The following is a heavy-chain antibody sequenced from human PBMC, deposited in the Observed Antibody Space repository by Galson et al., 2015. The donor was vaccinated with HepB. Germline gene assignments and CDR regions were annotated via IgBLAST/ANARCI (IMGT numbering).Heavy chain of an antibody. D-gene: IGHD3-10*01. Sequence: SLRLSCAASGFTFSTFGMNWARQAPGKGLEWVSAISASGDRTYYADSVRGRFTISRDNSRNTVYMQMNSLRAEDTAVYYCAKDRDYYGSGMEYDYWGQGTLVTVSS. J-gene: IGHJ4*02. CDR2: ISASGDRT. CDR3: AKDRDYYGSGMEYDY. CDR1: GFTFSTFG. V-gene: IGHV3-23*01.